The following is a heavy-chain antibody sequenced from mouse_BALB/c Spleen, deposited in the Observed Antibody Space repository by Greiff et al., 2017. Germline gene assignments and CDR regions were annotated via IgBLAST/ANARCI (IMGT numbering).Heavy chain of an antibody. D-gene: IGHD2-4*01. CDR2: ISSGGSTI. V-gene: IGHV5-17*02. Sequence: EVKLVESGGGLVQPGGSRKLSCAASGFTFSSFGMHWVRQAPEKGLEWVAYISSGGSTIYYADTVKGRFTISRDNPKNTLFLQMTSLRSEDTAMYYCAGSVYYDYGGFAYWGQGTLVTVSA. J-gene: IGHJ3*01. CDR3: AGSVYYDYGGFAY. CDR1: GFTFSSFG.